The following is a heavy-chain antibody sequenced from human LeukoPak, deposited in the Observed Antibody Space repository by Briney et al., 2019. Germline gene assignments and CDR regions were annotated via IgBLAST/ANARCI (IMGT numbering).Heavy chain of an antibody. CDR2: IIPIFGTA. J-gene: IGHJ5*02. V-gene: IGHV1-69*06. CDR1: GGTFSSYA. D-gene: IGHD3-3*01. Sequence: ASVKVSCKASGGTFSSYAISWVRQAPGQGLEWMGGIIPIFGTANYAQKFQGRVTITADKSTSTAYMELSSLRSEDTAVYYCAREWGEAGRETYYDFWVGFSDWFDPWGQGTLVTVSS. CDR3: AREWGEAGRETYYDFWVGFSDWFDP.